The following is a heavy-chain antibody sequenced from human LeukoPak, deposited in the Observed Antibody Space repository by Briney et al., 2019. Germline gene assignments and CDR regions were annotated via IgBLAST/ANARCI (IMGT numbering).Heavy chain of an antibody. Sequence: PSETLSLTCAVYGGSFSGYYWSWIRQPPGKGLEWIGETNHSGSTNYNPSLKSRVTISVDTSKNQFSLKLSSVTAADTAVYYCARRWGQQLALFDYWGQGTLVTVSS. V-gene: IGHV4-34*01. J-gene: IGHJ4*02. CDR3: ARRWGQQLALFDY. CDR2: TNHSGST. CDR1: GGSFSGYY. D-gene: IGHD6-13*01.